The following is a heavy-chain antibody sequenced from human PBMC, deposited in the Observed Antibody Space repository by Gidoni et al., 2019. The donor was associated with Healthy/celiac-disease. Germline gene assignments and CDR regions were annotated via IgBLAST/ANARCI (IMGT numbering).Heavy chain of an antibody. J-gene: IGHJ3*02. V-gene: IGHV4-38-2*02. CDR1: GYSISSGYY. Sequence: QVQLQESGPGLVKPSETLSLTCTVSGYSISSGYYWGWIRQPPGKGLEWIGSIYHSGSTYYNPSLKSRVTISVDTSKNQFSLKLSSVTAADTAVYYCARDRDSYAFDIWGQGTMVTVSS. CDR2: IYHSGST. D-gene: IGHD2-21*02. CDR3: ARDRDSYAFDI.